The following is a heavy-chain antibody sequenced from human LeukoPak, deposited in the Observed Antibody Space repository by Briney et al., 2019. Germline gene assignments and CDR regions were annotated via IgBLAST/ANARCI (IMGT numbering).Heavy chain of an antibody. CDR2: VSSDGRNT. J-gene: IGHJ4*02. CDR1: GFTFSSYW. Sequence: GGSLRLSCAASGFTFSSYWKHWVRQAPGKGLVWVSRVSSDGRNTIYADSVKGRFTISRDNAMNTLYLQMNSLRAEDTAVYYCARDLGGSGPTPIDYWGQGILVTVSS. CDR3: ARDLGGSGPTPIDY. D-gene: IGHD4-23*01. V-gene: IGHV3-74*01.